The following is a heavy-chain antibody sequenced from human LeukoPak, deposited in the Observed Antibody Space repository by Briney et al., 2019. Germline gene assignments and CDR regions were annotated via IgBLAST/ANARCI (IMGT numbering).Heavy chain of an antibody. CDR3: ARGWKYSYGIDY. D-gene: IGHD5-18*01. CDR1: GGSISSSSYY. J-gene: IGHJ4*02. CDR2: IYYSGST. Sequence: PSETLSLTCTVSGGSISSSSYYWGWIRQPPGKGLEWIGSIYYSGSTYYNPSLKSRVTISVGTSKNQFSLKLSSVTAADTAVYYCARGWKYSYGIDYWGQGTLVTVSS. V-gene: IGHV4-39*01.